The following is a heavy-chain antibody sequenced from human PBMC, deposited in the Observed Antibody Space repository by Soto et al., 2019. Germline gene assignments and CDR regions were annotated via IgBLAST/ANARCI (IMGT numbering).Heavy chain of an antibody. CDR2: INPSGGST. V-gene: IGHV1-46*01. Sequence: ASVKGSCHASGYTFTSYYIHWLRQAPGQGLEWMGIINPSGGSTSYAQKFQGRVTMTRDTSTSTVYMELSSLRSEDTAVYYCARNDFWSDYYGMDVWGQGTTVTVSS. J-gene: IGHJ6*02. D-gene: IGHD3-3*01. CDR3: ARNDFWSDYYGMDV. CDR1: GYTFTSYY.